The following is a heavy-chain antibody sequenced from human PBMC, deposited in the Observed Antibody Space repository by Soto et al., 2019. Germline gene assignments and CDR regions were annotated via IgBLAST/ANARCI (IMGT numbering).Heavy chain of an antibody. V-gene: IGHV3-30*18. CDR3: AKDQAAYGGWDIVVVPAAISYGMDA. D-gene: IGHD2-2*01. J-gene: IGHJ6*02. Sequence: GGSLRLSCAASGFTFSSYGMHWVRQAPGKGLEWVAVISYDGSNKYYADSVKGRFTISRDNSKNTLYLQMNSLRAEDTAVYYCAKDQAAYGGWDIVVVPAAISYGMDAWGQGTTVTVSS. CDR1: GFTFSSYG. CDR2: ISYDGSNK.